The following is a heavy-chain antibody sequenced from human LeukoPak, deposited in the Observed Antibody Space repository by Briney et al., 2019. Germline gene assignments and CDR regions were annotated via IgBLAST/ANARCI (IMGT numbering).Heavy chain of an antibody. CDR2: IYCSGST. D-gene: IGHD3-3*01. V-gene: IGHV4-59*08. Sequence: SETLSLTCTVSGGSISSYYWSWIRQPPGKGLEWIGYIYCSGSTNYNPSLKSRVTISVDTSKNQFSLKLSSVTAADTAVYYCARTLRAYYDFWSGSNDAFDIWGQGTMVTVSS. CDR1: GGSISSYY. CDR3: ARTLRAYYDFWSGSNDAFDI. J-gene: IGHJ3*02.